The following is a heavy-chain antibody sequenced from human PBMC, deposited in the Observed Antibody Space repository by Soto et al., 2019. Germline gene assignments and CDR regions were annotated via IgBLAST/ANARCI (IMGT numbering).Heavy chain of an antibody. Sequence: GGSLRLSCAASGFTFSSYSMNWVRQAPGKGLGWVSYISGSSSTIDDADSVKGRFTISRDNAKNSLYLQMNSLRDEDTAVYYCARDRVSVTLEWLLDTTSYGMDVWGQGTTVTVSS. CDR3: ARDRVSVTLEWLLDTTSYGMDV. D-gene: IGHD3-3*01. V-gene: IGHV3-48*02. CDR2: ISGSSSTI. J-gene: IGHJ6*02. CDR1: GFTFSSYS.